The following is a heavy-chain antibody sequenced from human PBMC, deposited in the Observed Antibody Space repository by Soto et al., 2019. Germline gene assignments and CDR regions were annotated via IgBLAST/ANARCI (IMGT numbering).Heavy chain of an antibody. J-gene: IGHJ4*02. CDR3: VRTSLVVAVATREDF. Sequence: PGGSLRLSCAASGFTFSNYWMHWVRQAPGKGLVWVSRIDSDGSRITYADFVKGRFTISRDNAKNTVYLHMNSLTAEDTAVYYCVRTSLVVAVATREDFWGQGTLVTVPS. D-gene: IGHD2-15*01. CDR1: GFTFSNYW. CDR2: IDSDGSRI. V-gene: IGHV3-74*01.